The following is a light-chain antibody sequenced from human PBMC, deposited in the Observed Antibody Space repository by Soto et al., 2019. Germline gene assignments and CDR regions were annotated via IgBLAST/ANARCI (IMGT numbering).Light chain of an antibody. CDR2: DAS. Sequence: EIVLTQSPGALSFSPGESATLSCRASQIVSDTHVAWYQQRPGQAPRLLIYDASRRDIGVPDRFIGSGSATDFTLTISGLEPEDFAVYFCHQYGTSPQTFGQGTKVDI. CDR1: QIVSDTH. J-gene: IGKJ1*01. CDR3: HQYGTSPQT. V-gene: IGKV3-20*01.